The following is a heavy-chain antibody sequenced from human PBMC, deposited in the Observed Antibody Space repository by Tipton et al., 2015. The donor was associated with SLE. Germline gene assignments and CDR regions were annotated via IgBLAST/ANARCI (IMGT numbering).Heavy chain of an antibody. CDR2: INHSGST. Sequence: TLSLTCTVYGGSFSGYYWSWIRQPPGKGLEWIGEINHSGSTNYNPSLESRLTISVDTSKDQVSLNLNSVTAADTAVYCARSGLRRVDAGRMDVWGQGTTVTVSS. V-gene: IGHV4-34*01. CDR3: RSGLRRVDAGRMDV. D-gene: IGHD5-18*01. CDR1: GGSFSGYY. J-gene: IGHJ6*02.